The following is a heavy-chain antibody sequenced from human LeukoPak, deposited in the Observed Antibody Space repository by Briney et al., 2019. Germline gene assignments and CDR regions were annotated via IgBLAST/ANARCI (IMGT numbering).Heavy chain of an antibody. CDR1: GLTFSGSA. V-gene: IGHV3-73*01. Sequence: GGSLRLSCAASGLTFSGSAMHWVRQASGKGLEWVGRIRSKANSYATAYAASVKGRFTISRDDSKNTAYLQMNSLKTEDTAVYYCTSRGGDDKRRDYWGQGTLVTVSS. J-gene: IGHJ4*02. D-gene: IGHD2-21*02. CDR2: IRSKANSYAT. CDR3: TSRGGDDKRRDY.